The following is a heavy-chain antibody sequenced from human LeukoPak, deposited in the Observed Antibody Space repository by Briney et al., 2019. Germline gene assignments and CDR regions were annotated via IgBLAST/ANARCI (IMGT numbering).Heavy chain of an antibody. D-gene: IGHD2-15*01. J-gene: IGHJ4*02. CDR2: IKEDGSAQ. V-gene: IGHV3-7*01. CDR1: GFTFSSCA. CDR3: ARDLGWFHFDS. Sequence: GGSLRLSCAASGFTFSSCAMTWVRQAPGKGLEWVAHIKEDGSAQNYIDSVKGRFTISRDNAKNSLFLQMNSVRAEDTAIYYCARDLGWFHFDSWGQGTLVTVSS.